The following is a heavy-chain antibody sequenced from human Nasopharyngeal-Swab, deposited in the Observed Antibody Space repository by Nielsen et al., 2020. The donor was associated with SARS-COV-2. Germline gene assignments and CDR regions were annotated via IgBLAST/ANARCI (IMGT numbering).Heavy chain of an antibody. Sequence: WVRQAPGQRLERMGWINAGNGNTKYSQKFQGRVTMTRDTSTSTVYMELSSLRSEDTAVYYCARVDTAMVSYYYGMDVWGQGTTVTVSS. CDR3: ARVDTAMVSYYYGMDV. D-gene: IGHD5-18*01. CDR2: INAGNGNT. J-gene: IGHJ6*02. V-gene: IGHV1-3*01.